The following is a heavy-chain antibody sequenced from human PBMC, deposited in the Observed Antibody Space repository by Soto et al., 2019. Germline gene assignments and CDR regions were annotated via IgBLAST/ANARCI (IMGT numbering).Heavy chain of an antibody. Sequence: SETLSLTCAVSGDSITMNNWWSWVRQPPGKGLEWIGEIFHSGSTNYNPSLRSRVTISLDKSENQFSLKLSSVTAADTAVYYCAGRGQRSSWSINYYYGMDVWGQGTTVTVS. CDR1: GDSITMNNW. CDR3: AGRGQRSSWSINYYYGMDV. J-gene: IGHJ6*02. D-gene: IGHD6-13*01. V-gene: IGHV4-4*02. CDR2: IFHSGST.